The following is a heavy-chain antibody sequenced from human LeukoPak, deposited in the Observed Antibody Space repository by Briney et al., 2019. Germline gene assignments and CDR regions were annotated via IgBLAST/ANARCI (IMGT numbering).Heavy chain of an antibody. Sequence: PGGSLRLSCAASGFTFSDYYMSWIRQAPGKGLEWVSYISSSGSTIYYADSVKGRFTISRHNAKNSLYLQMNSLRAEDTAVYYCARGGGYDILTRNAGYFDYWGQGTLVTVSS. CDR2: ISSSGSTI. J-gene: IGHJ4*02. CDR3: ARGGGYDILTRNAGYFDY. D-gene: IGHD3-9*01. V-gene: IGHV3-11*04. CDR1: GFTFSDYY.